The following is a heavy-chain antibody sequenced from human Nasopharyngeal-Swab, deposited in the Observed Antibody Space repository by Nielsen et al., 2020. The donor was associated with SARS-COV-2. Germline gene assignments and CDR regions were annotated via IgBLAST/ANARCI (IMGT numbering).Heavy chain of an antibody. D-gene: IGHD2-2*01. CDR2: ISAYNGNT. J-gene: IGHJ5*02. CDR1: GYTFTSYD. V-gene: IGHV1-18*01. CDR3: ASSLGYCSSTSCPRGWFDP. Sequence: ASVKVSCKASGYTFTSYDISWVRQAPGQGLEWMGWISAYNGNTNYAQKLQGRVTMTTDTSTSTAYMELRSLRSDDTAVYYCASSLGYCSSTSCPRGWFDPWGQGTLVTVSS.